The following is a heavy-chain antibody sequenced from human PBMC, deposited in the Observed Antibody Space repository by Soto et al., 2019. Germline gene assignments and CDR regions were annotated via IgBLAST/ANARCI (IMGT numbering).Heavy chain of an antibody. CDR3: ARASLYCSGGSCYEWFDP. CDR2: INADNGNT. D-gene: IGHD2-15*01. V-gene: IGHV1-3*01. CDR1: GYTFTSYA. J-gene: IGHJ5*02. Sequence: ASVKVSCKASGYTFTSYAMHWVRQAPGQRLEWMGWINADNGNTRYSQKFQGRVTITRNTSISTAYMELSSLRSEDTAVYYCARASLYCSGGSCYEWFDPWGQGTLVTVSS.